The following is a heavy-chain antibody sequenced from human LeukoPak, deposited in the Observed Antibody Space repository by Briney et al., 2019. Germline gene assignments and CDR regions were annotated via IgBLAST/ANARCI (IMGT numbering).Heavy chain of an antibody. CDR3: AKDLGYTSIYATGIDH. Sequence: ASVKVSCKASGYTFAAYYMHWVRQAPGQGLEWMGWINPNSGGTNYAQKFQGRVTMTRDTSISTGYMELSRLKSDDTAVYYCAKDLGYTSIYATGIDHWGQGTLVTVSS. V-gene: IGHV1-2*02. CDR2: INPNSGGT. CDR1: GYTFAAYY. J-gene: IGHJ4*02. D-gene: IGHD6-13*01.